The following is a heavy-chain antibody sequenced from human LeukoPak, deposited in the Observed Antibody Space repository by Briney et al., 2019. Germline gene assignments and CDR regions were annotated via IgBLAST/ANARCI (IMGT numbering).Heavy chain of an antibody. V-gene: IGHV3-48*01. D-gene: IGHD3-22*01. CDR3: ASSRGYDSSGFGVYYYYYMDV. CDR1: GFTFSNAW. J-gene: IGHJ6*03. CDR2: ISSSSSTI. Sequence: GGSLRLSCAASGFTFSNAWMSWVRQAPGKGLEWVSYISSSSSTIYYADSVKGRFTISRDNAKNSLYLQMNSLRAEDTAVYYCASSRGYDSSGFGVYYYYYMDVWGKGTTVTVSS.